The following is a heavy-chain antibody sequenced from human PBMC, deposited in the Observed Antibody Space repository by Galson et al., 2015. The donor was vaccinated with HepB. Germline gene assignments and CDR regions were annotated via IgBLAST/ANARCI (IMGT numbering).Heavy chain of an antibody. J-gene: IGHJ3*02. Sequence: SVKVSCKASGGTFSSYAISWVRQAPGQGLEWMGRIIPILGIANYAQKFQGRVTITADKSTSTAYMELSSLRSEDTAVYYCARDPYDILRRYAFDIWGQGTMVTVSS. D-gene: IGHD3-9*01. V-gene: IGHV1-69*04. CDR1: GGTFSSYA. CDR2: IIPILGIA. CDR3: ARDPYDILRRYAFDI.